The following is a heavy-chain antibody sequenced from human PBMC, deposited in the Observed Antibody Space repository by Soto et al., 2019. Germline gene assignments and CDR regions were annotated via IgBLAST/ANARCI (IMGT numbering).Heavy chain of an antibody. CDR2: IYYSGST. V-gene: IGHV4-31*03. CDR3: ARGFNLLPPPRPRPPFFQH. D-gene: IGHD3-10*01. CDR1: GGSISSGGYY. Sequence: SETLSLTCTVSGGSISSGGYYWSWIRQHPGKGLEWIGYIYYSGSTYYNPSLKSRVTISVDTSKNQFSLKLSSVTAADAAVYYGARGFNLLPPPRPRPPFFQHWGQGTLVTVSS. J-gene: IGHJ1*01.